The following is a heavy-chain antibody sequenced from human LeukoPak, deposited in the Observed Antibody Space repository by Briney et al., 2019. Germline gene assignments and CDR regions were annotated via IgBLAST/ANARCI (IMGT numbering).Heavy chain of an antibody. D-gene: IGHD4-11*01. CDR2: IYSGGSI. J-gene: IGHJ6*03. CDR3: ARESSNPLYMDV. Sequence: GGSLRLSCAASGITVSSNSMTWVRQAPGKGLEWVSIIYSGGSIYNSASVKGRFTISRDNSKNTLFLQKNSLRAEDTAVYYCARESSNPLYMDVWGKGTTVTVSS. V-gene: IGHV3-53*01. CDR1: GITVSSNS.